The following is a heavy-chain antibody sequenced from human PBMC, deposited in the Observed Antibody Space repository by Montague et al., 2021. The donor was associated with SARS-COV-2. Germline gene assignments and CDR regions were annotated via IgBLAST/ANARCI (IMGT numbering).Heavy chain of an antibody. CDR3: ARGPTTGKRGRLYWYFDL. CDR2: IGTAGDT. D-gene: IGHD4-17*01. V-gene: IGHV3-13*01. CDR1: GFTFSSYD. J-gene: IGHJ2*01. Sequence: SLRLSCAASGFTFSSYDMHWVRQATGKGPGWVSAIGTAGDTYYPXSVKGRFTISRENAKNSLYLQMNSLRAGDTAVYYCARGPTTGKRGRLYWYFDLWGRGTLVTVSS.